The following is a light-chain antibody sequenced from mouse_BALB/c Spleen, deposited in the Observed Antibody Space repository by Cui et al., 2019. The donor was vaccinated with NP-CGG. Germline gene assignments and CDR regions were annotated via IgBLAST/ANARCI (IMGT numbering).Light chain of an antibody. J-gene: IGLJ1*01. CDR1: TGAVTTSNY. CDR3: ALWYSNHWV. CDR2: GTN. Sequence: QVVVTQASALPLSPGETVTLTCRSSTGAVTTSNYANWVQEKPDHLFTGLIGGTNNRAPGVPARFSGSLIGDKAALTITGAQTEDEAIYFCALWYSNHWVFGGGTKLTVL. V-gene: IGLV1*01.